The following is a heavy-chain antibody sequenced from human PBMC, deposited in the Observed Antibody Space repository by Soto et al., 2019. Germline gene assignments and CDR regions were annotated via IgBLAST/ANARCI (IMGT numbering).Heavy chain of an antibody. CDR3: ATEGDGFDI. CDR1: GFTFSNYA. V-gene: IGHV3-30-3*01. CDR2: ITYDGSNR. J-gene: IGHJ3*02. Sequence: QVQLVESGGGVVQPGRSLRLFCEASGFTFSNYAMHWVRQAPGKGLEWVADITYDGSNRYYADSLKGRFTISRDNSENTVFLKMNSLRVEDRAVYYCATEGDGFDIWCQGIMVTVSS.